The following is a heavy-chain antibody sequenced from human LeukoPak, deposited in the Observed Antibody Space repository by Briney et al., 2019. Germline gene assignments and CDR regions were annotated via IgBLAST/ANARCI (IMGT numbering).Heavy chain of an antibody. CDR1: GFTFSSYA. Sequence: PGGSLRLSCAASGFTFSSYAMSWVRQAPGKGLEWVSAISGSGGSTYYADSVKGRFTISRDNSKNTLFLQMNSLRAEDTALYYCAKRGRYYFDYWGQGTLVTVSS. J-gene: IGHJ4*02. D-gene: IGHD3-10*01. CDR3: AKRGRYYFDY. V-gene: IGHV3-23*01. CDR2: ISGSGGST.